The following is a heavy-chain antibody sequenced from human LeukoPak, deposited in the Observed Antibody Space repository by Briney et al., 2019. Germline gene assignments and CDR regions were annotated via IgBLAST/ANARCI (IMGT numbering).Heavy chain of an antibody. Sequence: GGSLRLSCVASGFSFSRYDMHWVRQAPGKGLEWVAVISDDGRIKIYGDSVKGRLTISRDNSKNTLYLQMNSLRGEDTAVYYCARAAAETGSFRDNWFDPWGQGTLVTVSS. D-gene: IGHD3-9*01. CDR3: ARAAAETGSFRDNWFDP. J-gene: IGHJ5*02. CDR1: GFSFSRYD. V-gene: IGHV3-30*04. CDR2: ISDDGRIK.